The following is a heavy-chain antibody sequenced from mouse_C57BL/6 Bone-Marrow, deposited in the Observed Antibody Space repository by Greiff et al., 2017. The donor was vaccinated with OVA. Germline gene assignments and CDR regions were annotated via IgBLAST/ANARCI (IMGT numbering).Heavy chain of an antibody. Sequence: QVQLQQPGTELVKPGASVKLSCKASGYTFTSYWMHWVKQRPGQGLEWIGNINPSNGGPNYNEKFKSKATLTVDKSSSTAYMQLSSLASEVSAVDYCARYAQATPAWLAYWGQGTLVTVSA. CDR2: INPSNGGP. CDR3: ARYAQATPAWLAY. V-gene: IGHV1-53*01. CDR1: GYTFTSYW. D-gene: IGHD3-2*02. J-gene: IGHJ3*01.